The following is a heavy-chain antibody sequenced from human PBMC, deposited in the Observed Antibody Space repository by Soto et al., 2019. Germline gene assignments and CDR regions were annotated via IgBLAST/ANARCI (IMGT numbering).Heavy chain of an antibody. V-gene: IGHV3-49*03. CDR1: GFTFGDYA. D-gene: IGHD2-15*01. Sequence: GGSLRLSCTASGFTFGDYAMSWFRQAPGKGLEWVGFIRSKAYGGTTEYAASVKGRFTISREDSKSIAYLQMNSLKTEETAVYYCTRGDCSGGSCYRTPYNWFDPWGQGTLVTVSS. J-gene: IGHJ5*02. CDR3: TRGDCSGGSCYRTPYNWFDP. CDR2: IRSKAYGGTT.